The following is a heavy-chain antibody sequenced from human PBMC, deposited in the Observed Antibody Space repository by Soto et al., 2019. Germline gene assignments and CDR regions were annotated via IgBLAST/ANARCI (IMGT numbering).Heavy chain of an antibody. V-gene: IGHV4-34*01. J-gene: IGHJ4*02. Sequence: QVQLQQWGAGLLKPSETLSLTCAVYGGSFSGYYWSWIRQPPGKGLEWIGEINHSGSTNYNPSLKSRVTRSVDTSKNQFSLKLSSVTAADTAVYYCAQAGYCSGGSCYPGVDYWGQGTLVTVSS. CDR3: AQAGYCSGGSCYPGVDY. CDR2: INHSGST. CDR1: GGSFSGYY. D-gene: IGHD2-15*01.